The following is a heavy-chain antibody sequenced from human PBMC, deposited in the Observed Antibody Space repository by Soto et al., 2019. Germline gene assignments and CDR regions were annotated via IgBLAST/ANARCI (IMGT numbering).Heavy chain of an antibody. D-gene: IGHD6-13*01. V-gene: IGHV3-23*01. CDR2: LSGSGGTT. CDR3: AKDHWPIAAAGYWYFDL. Sequence: PGGSLRLSCAASGFTFSSYAMSWVRQTPGKGLEWVSTLSGSGGTTYYADSVKGQFTISRDNSKSTLYLQMNSLRAEDTAVYYCAKDHWPIAAAGYWYFDLWGRGTLVTVSS. J-gene: IGHJ2*01. CDR1: GFTFSSYA.